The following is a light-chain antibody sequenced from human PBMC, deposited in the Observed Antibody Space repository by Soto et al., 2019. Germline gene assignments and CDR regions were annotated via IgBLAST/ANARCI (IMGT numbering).Light chain of an antibody. CDR1: QSVSSY. CDR3: QQRSNWSIT. CDR2: DAS. V-gene: IGKV3-11*01. Sequence: EIVLTQSRATLSLSPGERATLSCRASQSVSSYLAWYQQKPGQAPRLLIYDASNRATGIPARFSGSGSGTDFTLTISSLEPEDFAVYYCQQRSNWSITFGQGTRLEI. J-gene: IGKJ5*01.